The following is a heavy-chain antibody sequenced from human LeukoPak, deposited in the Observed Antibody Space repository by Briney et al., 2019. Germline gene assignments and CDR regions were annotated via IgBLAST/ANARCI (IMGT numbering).Heavy chain of an antibody. Sequence: GGSLRLSCAASGFTVSSNYMSWVRQAPGKGLEWVSVIYSGGSTYYADSVKDRFTISRDNSKNSLYLQMNSLRAEDTAVYYCAREGTVTVDLRFDPWGQGTLVTVSS. CDR3: AREGTVTVDLRFDP. CDR1: GFTVSSNY. CDR2: IYSGGST. D-gene: IGHD4-11*01. V-gene: IGHV3-53*01. J-gene: IGHJ5*02.